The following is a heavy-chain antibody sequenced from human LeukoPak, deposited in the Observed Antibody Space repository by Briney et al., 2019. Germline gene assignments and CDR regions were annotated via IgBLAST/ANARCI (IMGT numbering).Heavy chain of an antibody. CDR2: IYYSGST. Sequence: TSETLSLTCTVSGDSISSSSYYWGWIRQPPGKGLEWIGSIYYSGSTYYNPSLKSRVTISVDTSKNQFSLKLSSVTAADTAAYYCARRVRHHSYYYYGMDVWGQGTTVTVSS. CDR1: GDSISSSSYY. J-gene: IGHJ6*02. D-gene: IGHD4-23*01. CDR3: ARRVRHHSYYYYGMDV. V-gene: IGHV4-39*01.